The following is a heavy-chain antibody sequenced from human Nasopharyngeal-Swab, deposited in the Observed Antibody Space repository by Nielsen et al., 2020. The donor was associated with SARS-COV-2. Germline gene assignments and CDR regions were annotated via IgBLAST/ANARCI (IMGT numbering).Heavy chain of an antibody. CDR1: CYTFTSYG. CDR2: ISAYNGNT. CDR3: ARRELELRGYYYYYMDV. V-gene: IGHV1-18*01. J-gene: IGHJ6*03. Sequence: ASVKVSCKASCYTFTSYGISWVRQAPGQGLEWMGWISAYNGNTNYAQKLQGRVTMTTDTSTSTAYMELRSLRSDDTAVYYCARRELELRGYYYYYMDVWGKGTTVTVSS. D-gene: IGHD1-7*01.